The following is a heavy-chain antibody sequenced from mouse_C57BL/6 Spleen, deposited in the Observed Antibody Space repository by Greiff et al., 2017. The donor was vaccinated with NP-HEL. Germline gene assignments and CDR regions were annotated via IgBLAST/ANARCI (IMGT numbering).Heavy chain of an antibody. CDR3: ASYYSNYAYAMDY. D-gene: IGHD2-5*01. J-gene: IGHJ4*01. Sequence: QVQLQQSGPELVKPGASVKISCKASGYEFSSSWMNWVKQRPGKGLEWIGRIYPGDGDTNYNGKFKGKATLTADKSSSTAYMQLSSLTSEDSAVYFCASYYSNYAYAMDYWGQGTSVTVSS. CDR2: IYPGDGDT. V-gene: IGHV1-82*01. CDR1: GYEFSSSW.